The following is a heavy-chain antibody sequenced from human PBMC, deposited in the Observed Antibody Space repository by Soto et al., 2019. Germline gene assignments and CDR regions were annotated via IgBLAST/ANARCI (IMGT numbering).Heavy chain of an antibody. CDR1: GGSISSGDYY. D-gene: IGHD6-6*01. V-gene: IGHV4-30-4*01. CDR2: IYYSGST. J-gene: IGHJ5*02. CDR3: ARGGARLGWFDP. Sequence: SETLSLTCTVSGGSISSGDYYWSWIRQPPGKGLEWIGYIYYSGSTYYNPSLKSRVTISVDTSKNQFSLKLSSVTAADTAVYYCARGGARLGWFDPWGQGTLVTVSS.